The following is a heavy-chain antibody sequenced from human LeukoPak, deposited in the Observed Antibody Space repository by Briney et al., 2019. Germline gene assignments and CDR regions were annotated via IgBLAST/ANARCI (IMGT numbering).Heavy chain of an antibody. D-gene: IGHD3-22*01. CDR2: ISYEGSNK. Sequence: GGSLRLSCAASGFTFSSYAMHWVGQAPGKGLGGVAVISYEGSNKYYADSVKGRVTISRGNSKNKLYLPVNSLRAEDTPVFYFAKDHDSSAYYLGHFQNWGQGTLVTVSS. CDR1: GFTFSSYA. J-gene: IGHJ1*01. V-gene: IGHV3-30-3*01. CDR3: AKDHDSSAYYLGHFQN.